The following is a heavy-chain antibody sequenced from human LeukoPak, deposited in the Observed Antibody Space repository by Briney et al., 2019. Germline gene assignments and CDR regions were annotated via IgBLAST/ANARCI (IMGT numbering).Heavy chain of an antibody. CDR2: INAGNGNT. D-gene: IGHD2-8*02. V-gene: IGHV1-3*01. J-gene: IGHJ4*02. CDR1: GYTFTSYA. CDR3: ARGGSGVLGDY. Sequence: ASVNVSRQASGYTFTSYAMHWVRQAPGQRLEWMGWINAGNGNTKYSQKFQGRVTITRDTSASTAYMELSSLRSEDTAVYYCARGGSGVLGDYWGQGTLLTVSS.